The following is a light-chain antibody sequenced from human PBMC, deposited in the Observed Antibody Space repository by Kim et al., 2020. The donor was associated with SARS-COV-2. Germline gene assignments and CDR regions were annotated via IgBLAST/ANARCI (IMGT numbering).Light chain of an antibody. V-gene: IGLV3-19*01. CDR3: QSRDSSDKVV. CDR1: SLRSYY. CDR2: GKN. J-gene: IGLJ2*01. Sequence: SSELTQDPAVSVALGQTVRITCQGDSLRSYYASWNQQKPGQAPVLVIYGKNNRPSGIPDRFSGSSSGNTASLTITGAQAEDEAYYYCQSRDSSDKVVFGGGTQLTVL.